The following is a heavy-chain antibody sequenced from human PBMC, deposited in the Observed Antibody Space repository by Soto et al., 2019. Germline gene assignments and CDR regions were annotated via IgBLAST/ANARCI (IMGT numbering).Heavy chain of an antibody. CDR3: ARDRDIGYDYYYFAMDV. Sequence: GGSLRLSCAASGFTVSSNYMSWVRQAPGKGLEWVSVIYSGGSTYYADSVKGRFTISRDNSKNTLYLQMNSLGAEDTAVYYCARDRDIGYDYYYFAMDVCGQGPTVTVSS. V-gene: IGHV3-53*01. D-gene: IGHD5-12*01. CDR2: IYSGGST. CDR1: GFTVSSNY. J-gene: IGHJ6*02.